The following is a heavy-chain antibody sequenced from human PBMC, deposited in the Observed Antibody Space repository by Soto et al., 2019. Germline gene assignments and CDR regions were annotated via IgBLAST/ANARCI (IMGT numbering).Heavy chain of an antibody. Sequence: ASVKVSCKASGFTFTSSAVQWVRQARGQRLKWIGWIVVGSGNTNYAQKFQERVTITRDMSTSTAYMELSSLRSEDTAVYYCAAPIAIFGVVTANYYYYGMDDWGQGTTVTVSS. CDR1: GFTFTSSA. CDR2: IVVGSGNT. J-gene: IGHJ6*02. CDR3: AAPIAIFGVVTANYYYYGMDD. V-gene: IGHV1-58*01. D-gene: IGHD3-3*01.